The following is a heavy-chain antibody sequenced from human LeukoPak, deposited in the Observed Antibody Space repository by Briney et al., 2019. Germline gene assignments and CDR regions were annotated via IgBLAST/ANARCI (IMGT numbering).Heavy chain of an antibody. Sequence: GGSLRLSCAASGFTFRSYEMHWVRQAPGKGLEWVSYISSSGGVIYYADSVKGRFTISGDNAKNTLYLQMNGLRADDTAVYYCARDRYRYSGGAVDIWGQGKRVTVSS. CDR1: GFTFRSYE. J-gene: IGHJ3*02. D-gene: IGHD3-16*02. V-gene: IGHV3-48*03. CDR2: ISSSGGVI. CDR3: ARDRYRYSGGAVDI.